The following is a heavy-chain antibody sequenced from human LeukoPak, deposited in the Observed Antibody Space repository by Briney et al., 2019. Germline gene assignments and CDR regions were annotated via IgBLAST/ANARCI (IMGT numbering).Heavy chain of an antibody. CDR1: GFTFSSYA. V-gene: IGHV3-23*01. Sequence: GGSLRLSCAASGFTFSSYAMSWVRQAPGKGLEWVSGISISGENTYYADSVKGRFTISRDTSRNTLYLQMHSLRAEDTAVYYCARLLSTSPSLFSHYWGQGPLVTLSS. CDR2: ISISGENT. CDR3: ARLLSTSPSLFSHY. D-gene: IGHD6-6*01. J-gene: IGHJ4*02.